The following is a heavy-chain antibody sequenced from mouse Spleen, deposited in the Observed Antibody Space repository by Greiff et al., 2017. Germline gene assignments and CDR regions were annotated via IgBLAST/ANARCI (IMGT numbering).Heavy chain of an antibody. CDR1: GFTFSSYA. Sequence: EVQVVESGGGLVKLGGSLKLSCAASGFTFSSYAMSWVRQTPEKRLEWVATISSGGGNTYYPDSVKGRFTISRDNAKNTLYLQMISSKSEDMAMYYCARQGYYGSPYYFDYWGQGTTLTVSS. J-gene: IGHJ2*01. D-gene: IGHD1-1*01. CDR2: ISSGGGNT. CDR3: ARQGYYGSPYYFDY. V-gene: IGHV5-9-3*01.